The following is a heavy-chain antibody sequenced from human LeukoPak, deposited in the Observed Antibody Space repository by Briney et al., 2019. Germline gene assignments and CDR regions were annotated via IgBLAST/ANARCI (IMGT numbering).Heavy chain of an antibody. Sequence: GASVKVSCKASGYTFTSYGISWVRQAPGQGLEWMGWISAYNGNTNYAQKLQGRVTMTTDTSTSTAYMELRSLRSDDTAVYYCARRSNIAELGWFDPWGQGTLVTVSS. D-gene: IGHD6-13*01. J-gene: IGHJ5*02. CDR3: ARRSNIAELGWFDP. V-gene: IGHV1-18*01. CDR2: ISAYNGNT. CDR1: GYTFTSYG.